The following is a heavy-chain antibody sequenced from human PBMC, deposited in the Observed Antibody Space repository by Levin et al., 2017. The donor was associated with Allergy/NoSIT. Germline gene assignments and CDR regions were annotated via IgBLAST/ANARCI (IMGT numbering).Heavy chain of an antibody. CDR1: GGSSNGYF. Sequence: PSETLSLTCAVSGGSSNGYFWRWIRQSPGKGLEWIGEIDHSGTTTYNPSLKTRVTISTDTSTTEFTLTLRSVSTADAGVDYCARTRTTISGVDMPYEHWGQGTRVSVST. J-gene: IGHJ1*01. CDR2: IDHSGTT. V-gene: IGHV4-34*01. D-gene: IGHD5-12*01. CDR3: ARTRTTISGVDMPYEH.